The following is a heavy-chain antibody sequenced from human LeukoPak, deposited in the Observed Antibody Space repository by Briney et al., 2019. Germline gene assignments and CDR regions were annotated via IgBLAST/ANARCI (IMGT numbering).Heavy chain of an antibody. CDR1: GFTFSVYS. CDR3: ARRGYTYGWGWFDP. Sequence: GGSLRLSCAVSGFTFSVYSMNWVRQAPGKGLEWVSSISSSSSYIYYADSAKGRFTISRDNAKNSLYLQMNSLRAEDTAVYYCARRGYTYGWGWFDPWGQGTLVTVSS. D-gene: IGHD5-18*01. J-gene: IGHJ5*02. CDR2: ISSSSSYI. V-gene: IGHV3-21*01.